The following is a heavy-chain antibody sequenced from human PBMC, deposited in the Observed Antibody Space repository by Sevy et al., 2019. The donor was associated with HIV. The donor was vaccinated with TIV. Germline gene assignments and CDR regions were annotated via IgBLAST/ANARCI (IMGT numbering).Heavy chain of an antibody. CDR3: ARGVMISAEGHFEY. CDR1: GYRFSDYS. D-gene: IGHD3-10*01. V-gene: IGHV1-2*06. Sequence: ASVKVSCKASGYRFSDYSIIWVRQAPGQGLEWMGRIKPNSGGTNYPQKFQGRVTMTRDTSISTAYMELSRLTSDDTAVYYCARGVMISAEGHFEYWGQGTLVSVSS. J-gene: IGHJ4*02. CDR2: IKPNSGGT.